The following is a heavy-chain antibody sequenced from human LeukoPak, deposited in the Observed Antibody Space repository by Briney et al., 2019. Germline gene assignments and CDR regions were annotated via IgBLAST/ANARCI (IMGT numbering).Heavy chain of an antibody. Sequence: PGGSLRLSCAASGFNVSYYSMNWVRQAPGKGLEWVSYIRFSNSTLYYADSVRGRFTISRDNAKNSLSLQMNSLRAEDTAVYYCAGGGATSFDYWGQGILVTVSS. D-gene: IGHD5-12*01. V-gene: IGHV3-48*04. CDR3: AGGGATSFDY. CDR1: GFNVSYYS. J-gene: IGHJ4*02. CDR2: IRFSNSTL.